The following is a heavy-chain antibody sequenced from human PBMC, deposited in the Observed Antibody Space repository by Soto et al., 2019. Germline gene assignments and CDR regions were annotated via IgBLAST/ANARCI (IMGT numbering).Heavy chain of an antibody. CDR1: GYTFTNYY. J-gene: IGHJ5*02. V-gene: IGHV1-46*01. D-gene: IGHD2-8*01. Sequence: GASVKVSCKASGYTFTNYYMHWVLQAPGQGLEWMGIINPSGGSTTYAQKFQGRVTMTRDTSTSTVYMELSSLRSEDTAVYYCARGRAYCTNGVCYGSIAAAGTGWFDPWGQGTLVTVSS. CDR3: ARGRAYCTNGVCYGSIAAAGTGWFDP. CDR2: INPSGGST.